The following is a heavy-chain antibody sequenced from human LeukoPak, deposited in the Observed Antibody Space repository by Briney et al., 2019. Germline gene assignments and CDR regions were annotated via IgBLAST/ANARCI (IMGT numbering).Heavy chain of an antibody. Sequence: PSETLSLTCAVYGGSFSGYYWSWIRQPAGKGLDWSGRIYTSGSTNYNPSLKSRVTMSVDTSKNQFSLKLSSVTAADTAVYYCARDNEGYDFWSGYNNWFDPWGQGSLVTVSS. J-gene: IGHJ5*02. D-gene: IGHD3-3*01. CDR2: IYTSGST. CDR1: GGSFSGYY. V-gene: IGHV4-4*07. CDR3: ARDNEGYDFWSGYNNWFDP.